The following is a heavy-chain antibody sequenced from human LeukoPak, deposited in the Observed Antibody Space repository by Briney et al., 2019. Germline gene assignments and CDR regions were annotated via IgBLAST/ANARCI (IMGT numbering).Heavy chain of an antibody. V-gene: IGHV1-2*02. Sequence: ASVKVSCKASGDTFTGYFIHWVRQAPGQGLEWMGWINPNSGGTNYAEKFQGRVTMTRDTSITTAYMELGSLRSDDTAVYYCARTYEVRGVTYNWFDPWGQGTLVTVSS. D-gene: IGHD3-10*01. CDR1: GDTFTGYF. CDR3: ARTYEVRGVTYNWFDP. J-gene: IGHJ5*02. CDR2: INPNSGGT.